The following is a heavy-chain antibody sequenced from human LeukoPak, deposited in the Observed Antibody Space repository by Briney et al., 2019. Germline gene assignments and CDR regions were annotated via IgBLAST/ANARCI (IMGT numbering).Heavy chain of an antibody. V-gene: IGHV3-74*01. Sequence: GGSLRLSCAASGFTFSNYWMYWVRQAPGKGLVWVSRINSDGNRRNYADSVKGRFNISRDNAKSSLFLQMDGLRVEDTAVYYCVRDSYHYDTSNNPKYWGQGTLVNVSS. D-gene: IGHD3-22*01. CDR3: VRDSYHYDTSNNPKY. CDR2: INSDGNRR. CDR1: GFTFSNYW. J-gene: IGHJ4*02.